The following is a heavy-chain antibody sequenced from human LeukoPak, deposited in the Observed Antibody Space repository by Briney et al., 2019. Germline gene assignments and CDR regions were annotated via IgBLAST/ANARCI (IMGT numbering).Heavy chain of an antibody. CDR1: GFTFDDYG. Sequence: PGGSLRLXCAASGFTFDDYGMSWVRHAPGKGLEWVSGINWNGGSTGYADSVKGRFTISRDNAKNSLYLQMNSLRAEDTALYYCAKSYGGNSVGAFDIWGQGTMVTVSS. V-gene: IGHV3-20*04. CDR3: AKSYGGNSVGAFDI. D-gene: IGHD4-23*01. CDR2: INWNGGST. J-gene: IGHJ3*02.